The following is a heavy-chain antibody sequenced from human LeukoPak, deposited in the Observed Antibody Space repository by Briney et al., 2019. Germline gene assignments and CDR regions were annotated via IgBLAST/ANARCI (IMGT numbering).Heavy chain of an antibody. CDR3: ARASYDFWSGYQPFDP. V-gene: IGHV3-23*01. Sequence: GGSLRLSCAASGFTFSSYAMSWVRQAPGKGLEWVSAISGSGGSTYYADSVKGRFTISRDNSKNTLYLQMNSLRAEDTAVYYCARASYDFWSGYQPFDPWGQGTLVTVSS. CDR2: ISGSGGST. D-gene: IGHD3-3*01. CDR1: GFTFSSYA. J-gene: IGHJ5*02.